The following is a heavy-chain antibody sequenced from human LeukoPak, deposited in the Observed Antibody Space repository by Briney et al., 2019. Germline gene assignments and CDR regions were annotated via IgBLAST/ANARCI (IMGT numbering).Heavy chain of an antibody. D-gene: IGHD3-10*01. V-gene: IGHV3-48*03. Sequence: GGSLRLSCAASGFTFSSYETNWVRQAPGKGLEWVSYISSSGSTIYYADSVKGRFTISRDNAKNSLYLQMNSLRAEDTAVYYCARDSDRYGSGSYYNVVYFQHWGQGTLVTVSS. CDR1: GFTFSSYE. J-gene: IGHJ1*01. CDR2: ISSSGSTI. CDR3: ARDSDRYGSGSYYNVVYFQH.